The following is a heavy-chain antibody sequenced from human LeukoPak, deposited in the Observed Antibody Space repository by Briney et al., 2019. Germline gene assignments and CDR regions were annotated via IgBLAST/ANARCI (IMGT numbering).Heavy chain of an antibody. D-gene: IGHD6-13*01. Sequence: KPSETLSLTCTVSGGSISSYYWSWIRQPAGKGLEWIGRIYTSGSTNYNPSLKSRVTMSVDTSKNQFSLKLSSVTAADTAVYYCARTGYSSNWYYFDYWGQGTLVTVSS. J-gene: IGHJ4*02. CDR3: ARTGYSSNWYYFDY. CDR2: IYTSGST. CDR1: GGSISSYY. V-gene: IGHV4-4*07.